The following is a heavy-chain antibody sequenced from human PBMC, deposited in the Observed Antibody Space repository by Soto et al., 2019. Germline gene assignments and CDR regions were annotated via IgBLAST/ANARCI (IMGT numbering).Heavy chain of an antibody. CDR3: ARAEYCSGGSCYVSAFDI. V-gene: IGHV1-69*01. CDR1: RGTFSNYP. J-gene: IGHJ3*02. CDR2: IMPIFGTA. Sequence: QVQLVQSGAEVKKPGSSVNVSCKASRGTFSNYPIPSVRPPPGQGLEWMGGIMPIFGTANYAQKFQGRVTITADESTSTGYKELSSLISEDTAVYYCARAEYCSGGSCYVSAFDIWGRGTMVTVSA. D-gene: IGHD2-15*01.